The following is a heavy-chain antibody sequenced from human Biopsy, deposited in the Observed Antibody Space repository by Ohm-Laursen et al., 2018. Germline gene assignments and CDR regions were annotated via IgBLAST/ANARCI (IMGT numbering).Heavy chain of an antibody. CDR3: ARIYFYGLGSSDYFFDS. J-gene: IGHJ4*02. CDR1: GDSIATFNYY. D-gene: IGHD3-10*01. V-gene: IGHV4-39*01. Sequence: TLSLTCSVSGDSIATFNYYWGWVRQPPGKGLEWLATIFYSGTTYFSRTLESRLTISQDTSSNQFSLRLKYVTAADTGVYYCARIYFYGLGSSDYFFDSWGQGTLVTVSP. CDR2: IFYSGTT.